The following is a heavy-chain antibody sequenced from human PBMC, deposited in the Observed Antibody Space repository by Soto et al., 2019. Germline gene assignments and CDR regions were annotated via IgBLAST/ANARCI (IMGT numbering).Heavy chain of an antibody. J-gene: IGHJ3*02. CDR2: TYYRSKWYN. V-gene: IGHV6-1*01. D-gene: IGHD6-13*01. CDR3: ARDLRGYSSSWYAFDI. Sequence: KQSQTLSLTCAISGDSVSSNSAAWNWIRQSPSRGLEWLGRTYYRSKWYNDYAVSVKRRITINPDTSKNQFSLQLNSETLDDTAVYYCARDLRGYSSSWYAFDIWGQGTMVTVSS. CDR1: GDSVSSNSAA.